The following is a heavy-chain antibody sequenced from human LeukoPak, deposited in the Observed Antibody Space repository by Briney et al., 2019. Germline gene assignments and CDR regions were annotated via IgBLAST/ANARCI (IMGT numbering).Heavy chain of an antibody. Sequence: GGSLRLSCAASGFTFSSYEMNWVRQAPGKGLEWVANIKQDGSEKYYVDSVKGRFTISRDNAKNSLYLQMNSLRAEDTAVYYCARDRGSGSYQAPFDYWGQGTLVTVSS. CDR2: IKQDGSEK. D-gene: IGHD1-26*01. CDR1: GFTFSSYE. CDR3: ARDRGSGSYQAPFDY. J-gene: IGHJ4*02. V-gene: IGHV3-7*01.